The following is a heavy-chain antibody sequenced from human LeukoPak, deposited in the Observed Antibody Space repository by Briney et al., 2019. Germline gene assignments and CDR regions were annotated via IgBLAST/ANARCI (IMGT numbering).Heavy chain of an antibody. J-gene: IGHJ3*02. Sequence: ASVKVSCKASGYTLTELSMHWVRQAPGKGLEWMGGFDPEDGETIYAQKFQGRVTMTEDTSTDTAYMELSSLRSEDTAVYYCATDLPYSGSPLADAFDIWGQGTMVTVSS. CDR3: ATDLPYSGSPLADAFDI. CDR2: FDPEDGET. V-gene: IGHV1-24*01. D-gene: IGHD1-26*01. CDR1: GYTLTELS.